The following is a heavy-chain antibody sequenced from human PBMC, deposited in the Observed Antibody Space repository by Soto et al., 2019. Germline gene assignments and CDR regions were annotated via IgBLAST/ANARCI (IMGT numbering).Heavy chain of an antibody. D-gene: IGHD5-18*01. CDR2: IIPIFGTA. CDR1: GGTFSSYA. V-gene: IGHV1-69*01. Sequence: QVQLVQSGAEVKKPGSSVKVSCKASGGTFSSYAISWVRQAPGQGLEWMGGIIPIFGTANYAQKFQGRVTITADESTSTAYMELSSLRPEDTAVYYCARDAGDGYSYGPNWFVPWGQGTLVTVSS. CDR3: ARDAGDGYSYGPNWFVP. J-gene: IGHJ5*02.